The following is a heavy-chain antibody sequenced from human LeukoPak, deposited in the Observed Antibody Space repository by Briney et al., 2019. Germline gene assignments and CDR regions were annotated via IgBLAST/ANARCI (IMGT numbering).Heavy chain of an antibody. CDR1: GGSISSYY. CDR2: IYYSGST. D-gene: IGHD3-10*01. J-gene: IGHJ4*02. Sequence: PSETLSLTCTVSGGSISSYYWSWIRQPPGKGLEWIGYIYYSGSTYYNPSLKSRVTISVDTSKNQFSLKLSSVTAADTAVYYCARCKMVRGVSLDYWGRGTLVTVSS. CDR3: ARCKMVRGVSLDY. V-gene: IGHV4-59*06.